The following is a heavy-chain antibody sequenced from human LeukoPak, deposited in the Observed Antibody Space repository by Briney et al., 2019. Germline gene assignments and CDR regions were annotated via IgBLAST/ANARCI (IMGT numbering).Heavy chain of an antibody. Sequence: GGSLRLSCAASGFTFSSHWMSWVRQAPGKGLEWVANIKKDGSEKYYVDAVKGRFTISRDNAKNSLFLQMNSLRAEDTAVYYCARDEYYYDSTGYYYYFDYWGQGTPVTVSS. J-gene: IGHJ4*02. D-gene: IGHD3-22*01. CDR3: ARDEYYYDSTGYYYYFDY. CDR1: GFTFSSHW. V-gene: IGHV3-7*01. CDR2: IKKDGSEK.